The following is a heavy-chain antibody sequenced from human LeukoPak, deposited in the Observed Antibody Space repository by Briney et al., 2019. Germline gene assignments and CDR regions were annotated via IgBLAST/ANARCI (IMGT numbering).Heavy chain of an antibody. D-gene: IGHD6-19*01. CDR1: GGSISSGGYY. Sequence: PSETLSLTCTVSGGSISSGGYYWSWIRQHPGKGLEWIGYIYYSGSTYYNPSLKSRVTISVDASKNQFSLKLSSVTAADTAVYYCARVSIAVALLDYWGQGTLVTVSS. CDR2: IYYSGST. V-gene: IGHV4-31*03. J-gene: IGHJ4*02. CDR3: ARVSIAVALLDY.